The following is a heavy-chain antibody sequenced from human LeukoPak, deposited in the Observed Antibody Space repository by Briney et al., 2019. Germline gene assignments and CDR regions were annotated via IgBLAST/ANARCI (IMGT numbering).Heavy chain of an antibody. CDR2: MYFIGST. V-gene: IGHV4-61*01. Sequence: PSETLSLTCTVSGASVSSGSSFYWSWLRQPPGKGLEGIGYMYFIGSTNYNPSLKSRVTISADTSKNQFSLNLTSVTAADTAVYFCARAPTTCSSTGCYAVDHWGQGTLVTVSS. J-gene: IGHJ4*02. CDR1: GASVSSGSSFY. D-gene: IGHD2-2*01. CDR3: ARAPTTCSSTGCYAVDH.